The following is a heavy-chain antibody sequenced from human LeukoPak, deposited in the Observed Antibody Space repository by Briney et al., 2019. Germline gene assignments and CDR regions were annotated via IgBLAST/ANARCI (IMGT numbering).Heavy chain of an antibody. CDR1: GFTFSSYE. CDR2: ISCSSSYI. J-gene: IGHJ6*03. D-gene: IGHD3-3*01. CDR3: ATAGWAYDFWSGSYMDV. Sequence: GGSLRLSCAASGFTFSSYEMNWVRQAPGKGLEWVSSISCSSSYIYYADSVKGRFTISRDNAKNSLYLQMNSLRAEDTAVYYCATAGWAYDFWSGSYMDVWGKGTTVTVSS. V-gene: IGHV3-21*01.